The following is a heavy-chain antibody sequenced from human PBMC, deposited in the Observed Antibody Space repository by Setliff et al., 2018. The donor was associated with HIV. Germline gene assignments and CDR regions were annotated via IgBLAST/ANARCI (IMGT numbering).Heavy chain of an antibody. V-gene: IGHV4-34*01. J-gene: IGHJ4*02. D-gene: IGHD3-10*01. CDR2: INHSGST. Sequence: PSETLSLTCAVYGGSFSGYYWSWIRQPPGKGLEWIGEINHSGSTNYNPSLKSRVTISVDTSKNQFSLKLSSVTAADTAVYYCARVRAITMVRGVVRNFDYWGQGTLVTVSS. CDR3: ARVRAITMVRGVVRNFDY. CDR1: GGSFSGYY.